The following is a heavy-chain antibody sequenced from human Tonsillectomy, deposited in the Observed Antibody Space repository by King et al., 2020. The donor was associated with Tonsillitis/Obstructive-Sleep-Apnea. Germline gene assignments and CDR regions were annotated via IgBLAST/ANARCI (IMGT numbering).Heavy chain of an antibody. CDR3: ARDDFGLVGSVWVNALDI. CDR1: GYTLSSYG. J-gene: IGHJ3*02. D-gene: IGHD1-26*01. V-gene: IGHV1-18*01. Sequence: VQLVESGAEVRKPGASAKVSCKASGYTLSSYGLSWVRQAPGQGLEWMGWISGYNGNTSHAQKVQGRVTLDTATSTSTAYMDLRSLRSDDTAVYYCARDDFGLVGSVWVNALDIWGQGTMVTVSS. CDR2: ISGYNGNT.